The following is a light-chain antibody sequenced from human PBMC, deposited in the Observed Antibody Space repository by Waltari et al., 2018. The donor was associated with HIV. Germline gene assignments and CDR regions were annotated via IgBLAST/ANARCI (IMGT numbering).Light chain of an antibody. CDR1: NIGSKS. J-gene: IGLJ1*01. CDR3: QVWDPLSDHPV. Sequence: SHVLSQPPSVSVAPGKTASVTSGGDNIGSKSVHWYQQRPGQAPLLIIFYNSDRPSGIPERFSGSNSVGTATLTISRVEAGDEADYYCQVWDPLSDHPVFGTGTKVTVL. V-gene: IGLV3-21*04. CDR2: YNS.